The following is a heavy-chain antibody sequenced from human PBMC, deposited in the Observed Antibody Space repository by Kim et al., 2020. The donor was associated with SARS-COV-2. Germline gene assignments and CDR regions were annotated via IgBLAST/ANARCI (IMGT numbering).Heavy chain of an antibody. CDR3: ATSAGDSSGYYYANYFDY. CDR2: IYYSGST. V-gene: IGHV4-39*07. J-gene: IGHJ4*02. CDR1: GGSISSSSYY. D-gene: IGHD3-22*01. Sequence: SETLSLTCTVSGGSISSSSYYWGWIRQPPGKGLEWIGSIYYSGSTYYNPSLKSRVTISVDTSKNQFSLKLSSVTAADTAVYYCATSAGDSSGYYYANYFDYWGQGTLVTVSS.